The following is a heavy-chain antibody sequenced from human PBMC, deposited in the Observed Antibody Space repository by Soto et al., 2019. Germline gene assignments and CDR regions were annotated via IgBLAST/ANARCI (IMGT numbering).Heavy chain of an antibody. Sequence: QVQLGQAGAEMTKPGSSVKVSCQSSGGTFNTYAMNWVRQAPGQGPEWMGDISPMFGAANYAPKFQGRVTITADESTGTSYMQLSSLTSEDTALYFCAREVQVHTPAFVYWGQGTLVNVSS. J-gene: IGHJ4*02. CDR1: GGTFNTYA. CDR3: AREVQVHTPAFVY. V-gene: IGHV1-69*19. CDR2: ISPMFGAA. D-gene: IGHD3-10*01.